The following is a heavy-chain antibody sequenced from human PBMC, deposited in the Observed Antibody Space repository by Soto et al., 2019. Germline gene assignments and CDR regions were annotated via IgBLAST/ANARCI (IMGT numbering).Heavy chain of an antibody. Sequence: SETLSLTCAVYGGSFSGYYWSWIRQPPGKGLEWIGEINHSGSTNYNPSLKSRVTISVDTSKSQFSLKLSSVTAADTAVYYCARVPWWELLFGWFDPWGQGTLVTVSS. CDR1: GGSFSGYY. J-gene: IGHJ5*02. CDR3: ARVPWWELLFGWFDP. CDR2: INHSGST. V-gene: IGHV4-34*01. D-gene: IGHD1-26*01.